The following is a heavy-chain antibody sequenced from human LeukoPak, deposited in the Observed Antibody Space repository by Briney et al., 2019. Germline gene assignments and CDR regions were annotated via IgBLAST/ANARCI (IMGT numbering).Heavy chain of an antibody. D-gene: IGHD3-10*01. CDR1: GYTFTGYY. CDR2: INPNSGGS. CDR3: TRGLDYGSGSFDY. J-gene: IGHJ4*02. V-gene: IGHV1-2*02. Sequence: ASVTVSCKASGYTFTGYYIHWVRQAPGQGLAWVGWINPNSGGSNYAQNFQGRVTMTRDTSISTAYMELRRRRSDGTAVYYCTRGLDYGSGSFDYWGQGTLVTVSS.